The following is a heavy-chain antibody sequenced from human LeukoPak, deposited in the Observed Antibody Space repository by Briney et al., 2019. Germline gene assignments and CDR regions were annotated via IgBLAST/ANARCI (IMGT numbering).Heavy chain of an antibody. V-gene: IGHV1-69*05. J-gene: IGHJ5*01. CDR3: TRDESGTRRGWFEY. Sequence: ASVKVSCKASGGTFSSYAISWVRQAPGQGLEWMGGIIPIFGTANYEQKFPGRVTMTRDTSTSTVHMELSSLRSDDTAVYYCTRDESGTRRGWFEYWGQGTLVTVSS. CDR1: GGTFSSYA. CDR2: IIPIFGTA.